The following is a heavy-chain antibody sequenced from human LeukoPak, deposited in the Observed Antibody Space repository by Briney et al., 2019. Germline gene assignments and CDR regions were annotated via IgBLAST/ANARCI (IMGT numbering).Heavy chain of an antibody. Sequence: GGSLRLSCAASGFTFSSYGMHWVRQAPGKGLEWVAFIRYDGSNKYYADSVKGRLTISRDNSKNTLYLQMNSLRAEDTAVYYCAKDRAAVAGYYYYYMDVWGKGTTVTISS. CDR2: IRYDGSNK. CDR3: AKDRAAVAGYYYYYMDV. J-gene: IGHJ6*03. CDR1: GFTFSSYG. V-gene: IGHV3-30*02. D-gene: IGHD6-19*01.